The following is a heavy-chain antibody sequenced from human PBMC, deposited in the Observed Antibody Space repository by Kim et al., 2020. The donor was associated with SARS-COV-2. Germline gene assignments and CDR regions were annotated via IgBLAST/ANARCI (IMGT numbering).Heavy chain of an antibody. CDR2: IIPIFGTA. Sequence: SVKVSCKASGGTFSSYAISWVRQAPGQGLEWMGGIIPIFGTANYAQKFQGRVTITADESTSTAYMELSSLRSEDTAVYYCARDKGDTMVRGGYYYGMDVWGQGTTVTVSS. CDR3: ARDKGDTMVRGGYYYGMDV. CDR1: GGTFSSYA. V-gene: IGHV1-69*13. J-gene: IGHJ6*02. D-gene: IGHD3-10*01.